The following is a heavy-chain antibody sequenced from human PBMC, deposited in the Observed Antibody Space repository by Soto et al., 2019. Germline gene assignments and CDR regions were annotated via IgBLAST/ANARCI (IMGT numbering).Heavy chain of an antibody. Sequence: ASVKVSCKSSGYTFTSYYMHWVRQAPGQGLEWMGIINPSGGSTSYAQKFQGRVTMTRDTSTSTVYMELSSLRSEDTAVYYCAREGLDFLWRMGFDPWGQGTLVTVSS. CDR3: AREGLDFLWRMGFDP. D-gene: IGHD2-21*01. V-gene: IGHV1-46*01. J-gene: IGHJ5*02. CDR1: GYTFTSYY. CDR2: INPSGGST.